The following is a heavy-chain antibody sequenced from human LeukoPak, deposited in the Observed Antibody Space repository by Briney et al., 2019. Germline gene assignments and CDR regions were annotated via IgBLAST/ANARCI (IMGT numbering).Heavy chain of an antibody. V-gene: IGHV3-7*04. Sequence: GGSLRLSCAASGFTFSSYWMSWVRQAPGKGLEWVANIKQDGSEKYYVDSVKGRFTISRDNAKNSLYLQMNSLRAEDTAVYYCARADYCSGGSCSAGGYYYYYMDVWGKGTTVTVSS. CDR1: GFTFSSYW. CDR3: ARADYCSGGSCSAGGYYYYYMDV. J-gene: IGHJ6*03. D-gene: IGHD2-15*01. CDR2: IKQDGSEK.